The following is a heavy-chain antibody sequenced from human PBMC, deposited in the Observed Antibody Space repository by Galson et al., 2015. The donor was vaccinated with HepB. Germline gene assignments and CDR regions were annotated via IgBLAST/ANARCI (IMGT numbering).Heavy chain of an antibody. Sequence: SVKVSCKASGGTFSSYAISWVRQAPGQGLEWMGGIIPIFGTANYAQKFQGRVTITADESTSTAYMELSSLRSEDTAVYYCARETREGDFWSGYPHWYFDLWGRGTLVTVSS. CDR2: IIPIFGTA. CDR3: ARETREGDFWSGYPHWYFDL. V-gene: IGHV1-69*13. D-gene: IGHD3-3*01. CDR1: GGTFSSYA. J-gene: IGHJ2*01.